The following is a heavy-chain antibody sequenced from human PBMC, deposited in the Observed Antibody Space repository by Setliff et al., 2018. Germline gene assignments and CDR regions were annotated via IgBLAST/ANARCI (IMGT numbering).Heavy chain of an antibody. CDR1: GYTFTKYG. CDR3: ARDISPRGYSGYDNAFDI. D-gene: IGHD5-12*01. J-gene: IGHJ3*02. Sequence: ASVKVSCKAFGYTFTKYGIDWVRQAPGQGLEWMGIINPSGGSTSYAQKFQGRVTMTRDTSTSTVYMELSSLRSEDTAVYYCARDISPRGYSGYDNAFDIWGQGTMVTVSS. CDR2: INPSGGST. V-gene: IGHV1-46*01.